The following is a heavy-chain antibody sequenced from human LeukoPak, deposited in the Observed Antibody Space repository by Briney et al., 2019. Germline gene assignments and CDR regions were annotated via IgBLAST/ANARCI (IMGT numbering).Heavy chain of an antibody. D-gene: IGHD3-22*01. CDR1: GGSFSGYY. CDR2: INDRGSS. Sequence: PSETLSLTCAVNGGSFSGYYWSWIRQPPGKGLEWIGEINDRGSSNYNPSLKSRVTISADTSKNQFSLKLSSVTAADSAVYYCARHLRGYYYDSSGFDYWGQGTLVTVSS. CDR3: ARHLRGYYYDSSGFDY. J-gene: IGHJ4*02. V-gene: IGHV4-34*01.